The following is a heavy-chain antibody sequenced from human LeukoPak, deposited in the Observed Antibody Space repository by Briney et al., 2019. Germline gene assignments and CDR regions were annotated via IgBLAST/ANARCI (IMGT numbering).Heavy chain of an antibody. V-gene: IGHV1-69*01. CDR1: GGTFSSYA. Sequence: SVNVSCKASGGTFSSYAISWVRQAPGQGLEWMGGIIPIFGTANYAQKFQGRVTITADESTSTAYMELSSLRSEDTAVYYCARSLYYYDSSGYPPDYWGQGTLVTVSS. CDR3: ARSLYYYDSSGYPPDY. J-gene: IGHJ4*02. CDR2: IIPIFGTA. D-gene: IGHD3-22*01.